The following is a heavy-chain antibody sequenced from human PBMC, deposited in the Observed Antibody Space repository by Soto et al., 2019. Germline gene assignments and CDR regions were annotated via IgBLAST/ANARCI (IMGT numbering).Heavy chain of an antibody. J-gene: IGHJ4*02. CDR3: AREGGCCSSTSCQGIDY. CDR1: GYSSTSYW. Sequence: GESLKISCKASGYSSTSYWIAWVRQMPGKGLEWMGIIYPGDSDTRYSPSFQGQVTISADRSISTAYLHWSSLKASDTAMYYCAREGGCCSSTSCQGIDYWGQGTLVTVSS. V-gene: IGHV5-51*01. CDR2: IYPGDSDT. D-gene: IGHD2-2*01.